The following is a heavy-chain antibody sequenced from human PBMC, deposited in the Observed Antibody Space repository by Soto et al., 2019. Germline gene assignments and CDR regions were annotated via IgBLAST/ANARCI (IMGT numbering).Heavy chain of an antibody. Sequence: SETVSLTCSVSGGSISSYYWSWIRQPPGKGLEWIGYIYYSGSTKYNPSLESRVTISLDTSENQFSLKLSSVTAADTAVYYCASVKNWNDFDYWGQGTLVTVSS. D-gene: IGHD1-1*01. CDR3: ASVKNWNDFDY. J-gene: IGHJ4*02. CDR2: IYYSGST. CDR1: GGSISSYY. V-gene: IGHV4-59*01.